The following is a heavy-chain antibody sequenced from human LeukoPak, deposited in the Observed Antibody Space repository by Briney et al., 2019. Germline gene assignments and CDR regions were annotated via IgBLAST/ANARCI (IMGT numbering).Heavy chain of an antibody. CDR1: GYSISSGYY. Sequence: SETLSLTCTVSGYSISSGYYWGWIRQPTGKGLEWIGSIYHSGSTYYNPSLKSRVTISVDTSKNQFSLKLSSVTAADTAVYYYARVAPDAAFDIWGQGTMVTVSS. CDR2: IYHSGST. CDR3: ARVAPDAAFDI. J-gene: IGHJ3*02. D-gene: IGHD3-3*02. V-gene: IGHV4-38-2*02.